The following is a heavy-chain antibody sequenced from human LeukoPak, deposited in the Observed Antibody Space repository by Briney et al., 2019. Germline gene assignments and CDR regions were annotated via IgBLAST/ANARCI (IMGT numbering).Heavy chain of an antibody. V-gene: IGHV5-51*01. CDR2: IYPDDSET. CDR3: ARQRRSSGWPNDY. Sequence: KSGESLKISCKGSGYSFTSYWIAWVRQMPGKGLEWMGIIYPDDSETRYSPSFQGQVTITADKSISTAYLQWSSLKASDNAMYYCARQRRSSGWPNDYWGQGTLVTVSS. J-gene: IGHJ4*02. CDR1: GYSFTSYW. D-gene: IGHD6-19*01.